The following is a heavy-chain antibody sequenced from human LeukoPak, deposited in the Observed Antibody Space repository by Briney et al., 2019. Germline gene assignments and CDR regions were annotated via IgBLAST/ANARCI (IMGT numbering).Heavy chain of an antibody. J-gene: IGHJ5*02. CDR3: ASGNQTDRELLRNNWFDP. CDR2: INPKNGGR. D-gene: IGHD1-26*01. Sequence: HRASVNVSFKASVYTFTGYYMHWVRQATAQGLEWMGWINPKNGGREYAQKFQGRVTMTRDTSISTGYMEVSSLRSDDTAVYYCASGNQTDRELLRNNWFDPWGQGTLVTVSS. V-gene: IGHV1-2*02. CDR1: VYTFTGYY.